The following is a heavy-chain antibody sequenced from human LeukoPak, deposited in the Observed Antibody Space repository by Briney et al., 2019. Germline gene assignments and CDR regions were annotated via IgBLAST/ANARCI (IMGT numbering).Heavy chain of an antibody. CDR3: AIQPRSGSYDY. D-gene: IGHD5-18*01. V-gene: IGHV1-18*01. CDR1: GYTFTSYG. CDR2: ISVYNGNT. J-gene: IGHJ4*02. Sequence: ASVKVSCKGSGYTFTSYGISWVRQAPGQGLEWMGWISVYNGNTNYAQKFQGRVTMTTDTSTSTAYMELRSLRSDDTAVYYCAIQPRSGSYDYWGQGTLVTVSS.